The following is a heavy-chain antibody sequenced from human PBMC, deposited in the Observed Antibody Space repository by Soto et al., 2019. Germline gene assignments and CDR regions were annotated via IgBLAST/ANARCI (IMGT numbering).Heavy chain of an antibody. D-gene: IGHD3-10*01. V-gene: IGHV4-39*02. Sequence: SETLSLTCTVSGGSISSSSYYWGWLRQPPGKGLEWIGSIYYSGSTYYNPSLKSRVTISVDTSKNHSSLKLSSVTAADTSVYYCASPGSGRDYYYYGMDVWGQGTTVT. CDR2: IYYSGST. J-gene: IGHJ6*02. CDR3: ASPGSGRDYYYYGMDV. CDR1: GGSISSSSYY.